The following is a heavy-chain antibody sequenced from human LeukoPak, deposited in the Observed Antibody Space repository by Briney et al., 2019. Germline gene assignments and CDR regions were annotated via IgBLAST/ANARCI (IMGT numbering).Heavy chain of an antibody. CDR3: ARGPGYCTGGVCTWWWFDP. J-gene: IGHJ5*02. D-gene: IGHD2-8*02. CDR1: GGSFSGYY. V-gene: IGHV4-34*01. Sequence: SETLSLTCAVYGGSFSGYYWSWIRQPPGKGLEWIGEINHSGSTNYNPSLKSRVTISVDTSKNQFSLKLSSVTAADTAVYYCARGPGYCTGGVCTWWWFDPWGQGTLVTVSS. CDR2: INHSGST.